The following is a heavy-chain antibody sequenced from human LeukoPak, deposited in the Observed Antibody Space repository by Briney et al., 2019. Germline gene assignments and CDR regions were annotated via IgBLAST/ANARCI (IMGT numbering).Heavy chain of an antibody. J-gene: IGHJ6*02. CDR1: GFIFSDYY. CDR2: ISSSSSYT. Sequence: PGGSLRLSCAASGFIFSDYYMSWIRQAPGKGLEWVSYISSSSSYTNYADSVKGRFTISRDNAKNSLYLQMNSLRAVDTAVYYCARGDCSGGSCYSIYYYGMDVWGQGTTVTVSS. CDR3: ARGDCSGGSCYSIYYYGMDV. D-gene: IGHD2-15*01. V-gene: IGHV3-11*06.